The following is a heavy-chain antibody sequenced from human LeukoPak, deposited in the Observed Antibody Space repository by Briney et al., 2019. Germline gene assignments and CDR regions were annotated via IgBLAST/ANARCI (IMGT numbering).Heavy chain of an antibody. CDR2: ISSSGGST. Sequence: GGSLRLSCAASGFTFSSHAMSSVRPAPGRGLECVSGISSSGGSTYYAYSVKGRFTISRDNSKNTLYLQMTGLRADDTAVYYCAKEPGIAAAANDDWGQGTLVTVSS. CDR3: AKEPGIAAAANDD. CDR1: GFTFSSHA. J-gene: IGHJ4*01. V-gene: IGHV3-23*01. D-gene: IGHD6-13*01.